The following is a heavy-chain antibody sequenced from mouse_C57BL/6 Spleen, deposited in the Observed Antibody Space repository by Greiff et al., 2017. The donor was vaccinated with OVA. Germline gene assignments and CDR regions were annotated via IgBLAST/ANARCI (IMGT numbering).Heavy chain of an antibody. Sequence: EVQLQQSGPGLVKPSQSLTLTCSATGYSITSGYYWNWNRQSPGNKLEWRGYIRYDGSNNYNPSLKNRTTLTRDTSKNQFFLQLNSVTTEDTATYYWARGTTVVDSWVANGGQGTLVTVS. V-gene: IGHV3-6*01. CDR2: IRYDGSN. CDR3: ARGTTVVDSWVAN. CDR1: GYSITSGYY. J-gene: IGHJ3*01. D-gene: IGHD1-1*01.